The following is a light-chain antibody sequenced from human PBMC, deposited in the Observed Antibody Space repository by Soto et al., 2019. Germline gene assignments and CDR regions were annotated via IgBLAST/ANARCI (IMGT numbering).Light chain of an antibody. CDR1: SRDVGSYNL. V-gene: IGLV2-14*02. Sequence: QSALTKPASLSGSPGQWITISCTGTSRDVGSYNLVSWYQLHPGKAPKLMIYEVSNRPSGISNRFSGSKSDNTASLTISGLQAADEADYYCSSYTTSSTYVFGTGTKV. CDR3: SSYTTSSTYV. CDR2: EVS. J-gene: IGLJ1*01.